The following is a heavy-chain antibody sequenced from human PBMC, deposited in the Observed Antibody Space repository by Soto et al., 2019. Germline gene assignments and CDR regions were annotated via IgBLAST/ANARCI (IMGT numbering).Heavy chain of an antibody. CDR3: ARDHPTYTSGWQRGGFDY. V-gene: IGHV1-18*01. CDR2: ISAYNGNT. Sequence: QVQLVQSGAEVKKPGASVKVSCKASGYTFTSYGISWVRQAPGQGLEWMGWISAYNGNTNYAQKLQGRVTMTTDTSTSTDELELRSLRPYDTAVYYCARDHPTYTSGWQRGGFDYWGQGTLVTGAS. J-gene: IGHJ4*02. D-gene: IGHD6-19*01. CDR1: GYTFTSYG.